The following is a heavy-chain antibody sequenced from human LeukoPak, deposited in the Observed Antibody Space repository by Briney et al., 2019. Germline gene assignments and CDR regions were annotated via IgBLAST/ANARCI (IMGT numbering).Heavy chain of an antibody. J-gene: IGHJ6*03. V-gene: IGHV3-33*01. CDR2: IWYDGSNK. D-gene: IGHD4-17*01. CDR1: GFTFSSYG. Sequence: GGSLRLSCAASGFTFSSYGMHWVRQAPGKGREGVAVIWYDGSNKYYADSVKGRFTISRDNSKTTLYLQMNSLRAEDTAVYYCARARNYGAYYYYYMDVWGKGTTVTVSS. CDR3: ARARNYGAYYYYYMDV.